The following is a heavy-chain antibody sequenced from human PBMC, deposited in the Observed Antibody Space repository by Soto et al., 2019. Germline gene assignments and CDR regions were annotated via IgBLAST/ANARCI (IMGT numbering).Heavy chain of an antibody. V-gene: IGHV1-18*01. CDR1: GYTFTSYG. Sequence: QVQLVQSGAEVKKPGASVKVSCKASGYTFTSYGISWVRQAPGQGLAWMGWISAYNGNTNYAQKLQGRVTMTTDTATRSAYMEWRSLRSDDAAVYYCARHNRGIVVVVAATSAGWFDPWGQGTLVTVSS. J-gene: IGHJ5*02. CDR2: ISAYNGNT. D-gene: IGHD2-15*01. CDR3: ARHNRGIVVVVAATSAGWFDP.